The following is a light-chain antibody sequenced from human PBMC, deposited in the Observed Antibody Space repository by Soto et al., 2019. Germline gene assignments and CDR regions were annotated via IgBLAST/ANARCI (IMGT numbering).Light chain of an antibody. CDR1: SSDIGGYNY. Sequence: QSALTQPPSASGSPGQSVTISCTGTSSDIGGYNYVSWYQQHPGKAPKLMIYEVNKRPSGVPDRFSGSKSGNTASLTVSGLQAEDEADYYCSSYAGRDEGVFGTGTKVTVL. CDR2: EVN. J-gene: IGLJ1*01. CDR3: SSYAGRDEGV. V-gene: IGLV2-8*01.